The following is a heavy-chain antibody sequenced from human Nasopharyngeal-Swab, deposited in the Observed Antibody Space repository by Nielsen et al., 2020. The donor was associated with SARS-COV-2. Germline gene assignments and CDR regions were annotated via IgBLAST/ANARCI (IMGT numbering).Heavy chain of an antibody. V-gene: IGHV3-7*01. CDR1: GFNFSSYS. CDR2: IKQGGGET. J-gene: IGHJ4*02. CDR3: AKSMAFFQLSGTYNLDF. D-gene: IGHD3-3*02. Sequence: GESLKISCAVSGFNFSSYSMSWVRQAPGKGLEWLATIKQGGGETYYVDSVKGRFTISSDNSKNSVFLQINSLRAEDTAVYYCAKSMAFFQLSGTYNLDFWGQGTLVTVSS.